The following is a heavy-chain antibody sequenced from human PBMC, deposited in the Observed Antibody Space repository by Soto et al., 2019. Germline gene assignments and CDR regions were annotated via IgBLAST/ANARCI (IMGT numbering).Heavy chain of an antibody. CDR2: ISGSGGST. CDR3: AKSVPMVRGVIIIAFDY. J-gene: IGHJ4*02. CDR1: GFTFSSYA. V-gene: IGHV3-23*01. Sequence: GGSLRLSCAASGFTFSSYAMSWVRQAPGKGLEWVSAISGSGGSTYYADSVKGRFTISRDNSKNTLYLQMNSLRAEDTAVYYCAKSVPMVRGVIIIAFDYWGQGTLVTVS. D-gene: IGHD3-10*01.